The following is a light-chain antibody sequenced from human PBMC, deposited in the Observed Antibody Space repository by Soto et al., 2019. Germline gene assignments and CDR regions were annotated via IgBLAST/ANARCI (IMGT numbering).Light chain of an antibody. CDR2: WAS. CDR1: QSVFFSSNKKNY. J-gene: IGKJ4*01. Sequence: DIVMTQSPDSLAVSLGERATINCKSSQSVFFSSNKKNYLAWYQQKPGQPPKLLINWASTRESGVPDRFSASGSGTDFTLTISSLQAEDVAVYDCQQYYSNPPTLTFGGGTKVEIK. V-gene: IGKV4-1*01. CDR3: QQYYSNPPTLT.